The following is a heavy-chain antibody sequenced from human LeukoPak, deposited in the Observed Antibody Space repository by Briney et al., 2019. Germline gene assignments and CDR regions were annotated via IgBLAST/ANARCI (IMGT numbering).Heavy chain of an antibody. CDR1: GGPISSYY. Sequence: SETLSLTCTVSGGPISSYYWSWIRQPPGKGLEWIGFIYYIENTNYNPSLRSRVTMSLDTSKNQFSLKLSSVTAADTAVYYCARYDFWSAKKSGAFDIWGQGTMVTVSS. D-gene: IGHD3-3*01. CDR2: IYYIENT. CDR3: ARYDFWSAKKSGAFDI. J-gene: IGHJ3*02. V-gene: IGHV4-59*01.